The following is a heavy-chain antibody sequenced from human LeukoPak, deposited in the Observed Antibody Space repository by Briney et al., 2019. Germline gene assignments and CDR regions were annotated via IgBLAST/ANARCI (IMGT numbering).Heavy chain of an antibody. Sequence: SETLSLTCAVYGGSFSGYYWRWIRQPPGKGLEWIGEINHSGSTNYNPSLKSRVTISVDMSKNQFSLKLSSVTAADTAVYYCARGPPAKPGTGYYYGMDVWGLGTTVTVSS. CDR3: ARGPPAKPGTGYYYGMDV. J-gene: IGHJ6*02. V-gene: IGHV4-34*01. D-gene: IGHD2-2*01. CDR2: INHSGST. CDR1: GGSFSGYY.